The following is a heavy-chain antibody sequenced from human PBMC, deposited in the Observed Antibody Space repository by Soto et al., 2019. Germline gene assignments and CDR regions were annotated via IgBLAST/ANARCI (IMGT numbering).Heavy chain of an antibody. V-gene: IGHV3-23*01. CDR2: ISGGGDTT. CDR3: AKVRGGSGSLTPRVDF. Sequence: EVQLLESGGGLVQPGGSLRLSCAASGFTFNNYAMTWVRQAPGKGLEWVSAISGGGDTTSYADSVKGRFTVSRDGSKNTLYLQMSSLRAEDTDLYYCAKVRGGSGSLTPRVDFWGQGTMVTVSS. CDR1: GFTFNNYA. J-gene: IGHJ4*02. D-gene: IGHD3-10*01.